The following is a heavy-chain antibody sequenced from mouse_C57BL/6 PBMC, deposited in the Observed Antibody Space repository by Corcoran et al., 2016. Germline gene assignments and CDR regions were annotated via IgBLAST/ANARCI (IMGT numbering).Heavy chain of an antibody. V-gene: IGHV1-26*01. CDR3: ARRRWQGWFAY. J-gene: IGHJ3*01. Sequence: EVQLQQSGPELVKPGASVKISCKASGYTFTDYYMNWVKQSHGKSLEWIGDINPNNGGTSYNQKFKGKATLTVDKSSSTAYMELRSLTSEDSAVYYCARRRWQGWFAYWGQGTLVTVSA. CDR2: INPNNGGT. D-gene: IGHD2-3*01. CDR1: GYTFTDYY.